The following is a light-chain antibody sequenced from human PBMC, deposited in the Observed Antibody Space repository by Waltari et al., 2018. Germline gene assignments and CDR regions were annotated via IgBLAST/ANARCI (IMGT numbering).Light chain of an antibody. CDR2: LGS. CDR3: QQYNDWPLT. J-gene: IGKJ1*01. Sequence: DIMMTQSPLSLAVTPGEPASISCRSSQSLLHTNGYLYLDWYVQKPGQSPQLLIYLGSFRASGVPDRFSGSGSATEFTLTISSLQSEDFAVYYCQQYNDWPLTFGQGTKVEIK. CDR1: QSLLHTNGYLY. V-gene: IGKV2-28*01.